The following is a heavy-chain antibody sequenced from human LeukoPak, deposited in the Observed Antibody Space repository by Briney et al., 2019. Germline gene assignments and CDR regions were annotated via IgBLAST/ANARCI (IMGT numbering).Heavy chain of an antibody. CDR1: GFSLSNYW. V-gene: IGHV3-74*01. Sequence: GGSLRLSCAASGFSLSNYWMHWVRQAPGEGLVWVSVINSDGSRTNYADSVKGRFTISRDNSKNTLYLQMNSLRAEDTAVYYCAKGRDGYSDYWGQGTLVTVSS. CDR3: AKGRDGYSDY. J-gene: IGHJ4*02. D-gene: IGHD5-24*01. CDR2: INSDGSRT.